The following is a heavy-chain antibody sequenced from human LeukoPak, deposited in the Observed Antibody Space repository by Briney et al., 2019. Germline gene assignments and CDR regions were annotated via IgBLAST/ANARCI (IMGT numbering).Heavy chain of an antibody. V-gene: IGHV3-21*01. Sequence: GGSLRLSCAASGFTFSSYSMNWVRQAPGKGLEWVSSISSSSSYIYYADSVKGRFTISRDNAKNSLYLQMNSLRAEDTAVYYCAREPLGIAAGGDYWGQGTLVTVSS. CDR1: GFTFSSYS. CDR2: ISSSSSYI. D-gene: IGHD6-13*01. J-gene: IGHJ4*02. CDR3: AREPLGIAAGGDY.